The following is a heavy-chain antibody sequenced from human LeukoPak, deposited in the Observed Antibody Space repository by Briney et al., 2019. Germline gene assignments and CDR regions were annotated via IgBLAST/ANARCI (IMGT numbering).Heavy chain of an antibody. V-gene: IGHV4-34*01. Sequence: PSETLSLTCAVYGGSFSGYYWSWIRQPPGKGLEWIGELNHSGSTNYNPSLKSRVTISVDTSKNQFSLKLSSVTAAHTAVYYCARGDTANYAYWGQGTLVTVSS. CDR2: LNHSGST. D-gene: IGHD1-7*01. CDR1: GGSFSGYY. J-gene: IGHJ4*02. CDR3: ARGDTANYAY.